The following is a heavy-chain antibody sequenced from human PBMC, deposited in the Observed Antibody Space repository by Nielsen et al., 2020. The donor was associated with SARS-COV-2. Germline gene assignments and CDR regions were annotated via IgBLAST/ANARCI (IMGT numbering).Heavy chain of an antibody. CDR3: AREGGYSST. J-gene: IGHJ5*02. CDR2: IYYSGST. CDR1: GGSITSSGHY. D-gene: IGHD6-13*01. V-gene: IGHV4-61*08. Sequence: GSLRLSCSVSGGSITSSGHYWGWIRQPPGKGLEWIGYIYYSGSTNYNPSLKSRVTISVDTSKNQFSLKLSSVTAADTAVYYCAREGGYSSTWGQGTLVTVSS.